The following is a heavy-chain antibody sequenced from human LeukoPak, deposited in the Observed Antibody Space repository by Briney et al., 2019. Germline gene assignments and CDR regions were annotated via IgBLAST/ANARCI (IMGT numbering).Heavy chain of an antibody. CDR1: GFTFTSSA. Sequence: SVKVSCKASGFTFTSSAVQWVRQARGQRLEWIGWIVVGSGNTNYAQKFQERVTITRDMSTSTAYMELSSLRSEDTAVYYCARDMVVVAATQDRVGAFDIWGQGTMVTVSS. V-gene: IGHV1-58*01. CDR3: ARDMVVVAATQDRVGAFDI. CDR2: IVVGSGNT. D-gene: IGHD2-15*01. J-gene: IGHJ3*02.